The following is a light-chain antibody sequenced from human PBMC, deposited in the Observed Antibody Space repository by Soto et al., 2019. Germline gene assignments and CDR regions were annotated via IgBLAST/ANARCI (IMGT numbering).Light chain of an antibody. Sequence: DIQMTQSPSSLSASVGDRVTITCRASQSISSYLNWYQQKPGKAPKLLIYAASSLQSGVPSRFSVSRSGTDFTLTISSLQAEDFATYYCQQSYSTPIFGGGTKVEIK. CDR1: QSISSY. CDR2: AAS. V-gene: IGKV1-39*01. CDR3: QQSYSTPI. J-gene: IGKJ4*01.